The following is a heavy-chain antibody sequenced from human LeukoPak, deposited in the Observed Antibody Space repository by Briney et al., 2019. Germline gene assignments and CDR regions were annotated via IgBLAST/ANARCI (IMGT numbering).Heavy chain of an antibody. D-gene: IGHD5-18*01. CDR2: INPNSGGT. Sequence: AASVKVSCKASGYTFTGYYMHWVRQAPGQGLEWMGWINPNSGGTNYAQKFQGRVTMTRDTSISTAYMELSRLRSDDTAAYYCARDIDTAMVVKDYWGQGTLVTVSS. J-gene: IGHJ4*02. V-gene: IGHV1-2*02. CDR1: GYTFTGYY. CDR3: ARDIDTAMVVKDY.